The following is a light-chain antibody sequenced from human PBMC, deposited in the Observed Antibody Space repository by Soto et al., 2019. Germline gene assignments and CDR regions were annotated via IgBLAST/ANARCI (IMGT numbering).Light chain of an antibody. J-gene: IGKJ3*01. Sequence: EIGLTQSPCTLSLYTGERATLSFRASQSVPSDWLAWYRHKPGQAPSLLIYGACSRATGVPDRVSGSGSGTDFTLTITRLAHEDFAVYYRHHYGKSPYTFGHGTKVDIK. V-gene: IGKV3-20*01. CDR2: GAC. CDR1: QSVPSDW. CDR3: HHYGKSPYT.